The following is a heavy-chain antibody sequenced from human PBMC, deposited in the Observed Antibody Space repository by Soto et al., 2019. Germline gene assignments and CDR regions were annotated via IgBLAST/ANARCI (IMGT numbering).Heavy chain of an antibody. CDR2: IYYSGST. CDR3: ARHSGYSYGYPNWFDP. V-gene: IGHV4-59*01. Sequence: PSETLSLTGAFSGASFSVYYWTWIRQHPGKGLEWIGYIYYSGSTYYNPSLKSRVTISVDTSKNQFSLKLSSVTAADTAVYYCARHSGYSYGYPNWFDPWGQGTLVTVSS. CDR1: GASFSVYY. J-gene: IGHJ5*02. D-gene: IGHD5-18*01.